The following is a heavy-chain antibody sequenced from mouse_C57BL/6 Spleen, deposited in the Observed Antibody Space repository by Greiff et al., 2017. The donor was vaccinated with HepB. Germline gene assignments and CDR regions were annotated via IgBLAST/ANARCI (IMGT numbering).Heavy chain of an antibody. D-gene: IGHD2-4*01. Sequence: EVQVVESGPGLVKPSQSLSLTCSVTGYSITSGYYWNWIRQFPGNKLEWMGYISYDGSNNYNPSLKNRISITRDTSKNQFFLKLNSVTTEDTATYYCARDLGLLWYFDVWGTGTTVTVSS. CDR1: GYSITSGYY. CDR2: ISYDGSN. J-gene: IGHJ1*03. CDR3: ARDLGLLWYFDV. V-gene: IGHV3-6*01.